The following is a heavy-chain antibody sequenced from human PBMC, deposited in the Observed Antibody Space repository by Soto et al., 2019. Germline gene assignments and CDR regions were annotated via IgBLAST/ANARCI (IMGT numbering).Heavy chain of an antibody. CDR2: IWHDGSKQ. Sequence: QVQVVESGGGVVQPGRSLRLSCAASGFTFSSFGMHWVRQAPGKGLEWVSLIWHDGSKQSYGDSVKGRFTISRDNYRKTLYLQMNSLRADDTAVYYCARDASYYSLWRGYYPSRNGMDVCGQGTTVTVSS. J-gene: IGHJ6*02. V-gene: IGHV3-33*01. D-gene: IGHD3-3*01. CDR3: ARDASYYSLWRGYYPSRNGMDV. CDR1: GFTFSSFG.